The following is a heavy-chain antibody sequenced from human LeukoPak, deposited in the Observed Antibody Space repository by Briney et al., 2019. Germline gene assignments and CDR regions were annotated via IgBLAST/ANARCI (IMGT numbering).Heavy chain of an antibody. Sequence: SETLSLTCAVYGGSFSGYYWSWIRQPPGKGLEWIGEINHSGSTNYNPSLKSRVTISVDTTKNQFSLKLSSVTAADTAVYYCASGYPGYWGQGTLVTVSS. CDR3: ASGYPGY. J-gene: IGHJ4*02. CDR2: INHSGST. CDR1: GGSFSGYY. V-gene: IGHV4-34*01.